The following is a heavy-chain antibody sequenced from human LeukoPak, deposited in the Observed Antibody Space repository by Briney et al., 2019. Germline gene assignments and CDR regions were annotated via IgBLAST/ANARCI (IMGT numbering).Heavy chain of an antibody. CDR1: GGSISSSSYY. CDR3: ARDRLWAGTGGG. D-gene: IGHD1-1*01. Sequence: PSETLSLTCTVSGGSISSSSYYWGWIRQPPGKGLEWIGSIYYSGSTYYNPSLKSRVTISVDTSKNQFSLKLSSVTAADTAVYYCARDRLWAGTGGGWGQGTLVTVSS. CDR2: IYYSGST. J-gene: IGHJ4*02. V-gene: IGHV4-39*07.